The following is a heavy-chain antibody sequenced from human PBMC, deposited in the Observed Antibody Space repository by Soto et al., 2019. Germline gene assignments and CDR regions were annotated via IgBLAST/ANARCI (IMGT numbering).Heavy chain of an antibody. CDR2: IYYSGST. D-gene: IGHD1-26*01. V-gene: IGHV4-59*01. CDR3: ARESGSYDPLDY. CDR1: GVSISSYY. J-gene: IGHJ4*02. Sequence: QVQLQESGPGLVKSSETLSLTCTVSGVSISSYYWSWIRQPPGKGLEWVGYIYYSGSTRYNPSLKSRVTISIDTSKSQFSMKMTSVTAADTAMYYCARESGSYDPLDYWGQGTLVTVSS.